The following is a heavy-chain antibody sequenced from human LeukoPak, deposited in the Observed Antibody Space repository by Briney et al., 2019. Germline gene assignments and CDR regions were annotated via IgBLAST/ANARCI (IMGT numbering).Heavy chain of an antibody. CDR3: ARARTRSSSWYFDY. CDR2: IYYSGST. Sequence: SETLSLTCTVSGGSISSYYRSWIRQPPGKGLEWIGYIYYSGSTNYNPSLKSRVTISVDTSKNQFSLKLSSVTAADTAVYYCARARTRSSSWYFDYWGQGTLVTVSS. V-gene: IGHV4-59*08. D-gene: IGHD6-13*01. J-gene: IGHJ4*02. CDR1: GGSISSYY.